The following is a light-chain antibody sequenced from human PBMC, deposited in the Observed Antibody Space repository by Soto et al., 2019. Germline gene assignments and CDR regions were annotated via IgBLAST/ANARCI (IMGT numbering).Light chain of an antibody. J-gene: IGKJ2*01. CDR1: QAINKN. Sequence: DIQMTQAPASLHASVGDRVTITSRASQAINKNLNWYRHKLGKAPELLIYDASDSQAGVPSRFSGSSSGADFTLILSCLQPEDFATYYCQQSYNSPYTFGQGTKLEIK. CDR3: QQSYNSPYT. CDR2: DAS. V-gene: IGKV1-39*01.